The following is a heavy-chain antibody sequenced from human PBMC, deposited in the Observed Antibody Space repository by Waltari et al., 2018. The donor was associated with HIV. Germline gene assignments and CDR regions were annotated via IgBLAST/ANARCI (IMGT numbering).Heavy chain of an antibody. Sequence: QVQLVQSGAEVKKPGASVKVSCKASGYSFRNNYIHWVRQAPGQRLECMGIISPSGGRTNYAQKFQGRVTMTRDTATSTVYIELSSLRSEDTAVYYCTRDKAIGIITGVFDFWGQGTMVTVSS. CDR2: ISPSGGRT. CDR1: GYSFRNNY. CDR3: TRDKAIGIITGVFDF. D-gene: IGHD3-10*01. V-gene: IGHV1-46*01. J-gene: IGHJ3*01.